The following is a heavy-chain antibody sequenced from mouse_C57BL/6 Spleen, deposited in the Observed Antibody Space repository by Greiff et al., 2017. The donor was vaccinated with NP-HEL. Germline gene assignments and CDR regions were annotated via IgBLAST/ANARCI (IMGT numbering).Heavy chain of an antibody. D-gene: IGHD1-1*01. V-gene: IGHV1-52*01. CDR1: GYTFTSYW. J-gene: IGHJ2*01. CDR3: ARVYYGSSSYYFDY. CDR2: IDPSDSET. Sequence: VQLQQPGAELVRPGSSVKLSCKASGYTFTSYWMHWVKQRPIQGLEWIGNIDPSDSETHYNQKFKDKATLTVDKSSSTAYMQLSSLTAEDSAVYYCARVYYGSSSYYFDYWGQGTTLTVSS.